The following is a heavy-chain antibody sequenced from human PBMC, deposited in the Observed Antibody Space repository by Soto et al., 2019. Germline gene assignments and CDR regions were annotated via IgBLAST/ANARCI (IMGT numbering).Heavy chain of an antibody. CDR3: ARVRRRYFDY. V-gene: IGHV4-34*01. CDR2: INHSGST. CDR1: GGSFSGYY. Sequence: QVQLQQWGAGLLKPSETLSLTCAVYGGSFSGYYWSWIRQPPGKGLEWIGEINHSGSTNYNPSLKSRVTISVDTSKNQFSLKLSSVTAADTAVYYCARVRRRYFDYWGQGTLVTVSS. J-gene: IGHJ4*02. D-gene: IGHD6-25*01.